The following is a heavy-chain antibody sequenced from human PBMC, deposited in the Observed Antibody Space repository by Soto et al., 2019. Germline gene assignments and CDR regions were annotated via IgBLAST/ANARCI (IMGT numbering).Heavy chain of an antibody. V-gene: IGHV3-9*01. CDR1: GFIFEDYA. CDR3: ARGSNPWSVFFDY. CDR2: ISWNSASI. D-gene: IGHD2-8*02. Sequence: EVQLVESGGGLVQPDGSLRLSCAASGFIFEDYALHWVRQAPGKGLEWVSRISWNSASISYEDSVKGRFSISRDNAKNSVYLQMNSLRLEDTALYYCARGSNPWSVFFDYWGQGTLVTVSS. J-gene: IGHJ4*02.